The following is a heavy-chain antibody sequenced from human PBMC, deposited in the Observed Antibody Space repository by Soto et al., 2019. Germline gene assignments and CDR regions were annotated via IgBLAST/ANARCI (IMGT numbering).Heavy chain of an antibody. V-gene: IGHV3-7*05. CDR1: GFTFSNYW. CDR3: AAGSGWLFDY. Sequence: PGGSLRLSCAASGFTFSNYWMTWVRQAPGKGLEWVANIKQDGSEKYYVESVKGRFTISRDNAKNSLYLQMNSLRAEDTAVYYSAAGSGWLFDYWGQGSLVTVSS. CDR2: IKQDGSEK. D-gene: IGHD6-19*01. J-gene: IGHJ4*02.